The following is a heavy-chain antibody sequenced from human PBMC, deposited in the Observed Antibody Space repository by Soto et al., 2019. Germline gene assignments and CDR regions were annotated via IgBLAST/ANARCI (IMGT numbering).Heavy chain of an antibody. CDR2: ISYDGINK. Sequence: PGGSLRLSCAASGFTFSSYCIHWVRQAPCKGLERVAVISYDGINKYYADSVKGRFTISRDNSKNTLYLQMNSLRAEDTAVYYSAKDWGYCSSTSRLPGYYSYGMDVWGQGTTVTVSS. V-gene: IGHV3-30*18. D-gene: IGHD2-2*01. CDR1: GFTFSSYC. CDR3: AKDWGYCSSTSRLPGYYSYGMDV. J-gene: IGHJ6*02.